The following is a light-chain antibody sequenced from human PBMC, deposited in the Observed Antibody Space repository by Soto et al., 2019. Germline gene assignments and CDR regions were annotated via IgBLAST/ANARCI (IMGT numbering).Light chain of an antibody. J-gene: IGLJ1*01. Sequence: QSVLNQPAAGFGGPGESITNSCTGNNKEVVGYNYVSWYQQHPGKAPKLMIYDVSNRPSGVSNRFSGSKSGNTASLTISGLQAEDEADYYCSSYTSSSTLRVFGTGTKVTVL. CDR3: SSYTSSSTLRV. CDR2: DVS. CDR1: NKEVVGYNY. V-gene: IGLV2-14*01.